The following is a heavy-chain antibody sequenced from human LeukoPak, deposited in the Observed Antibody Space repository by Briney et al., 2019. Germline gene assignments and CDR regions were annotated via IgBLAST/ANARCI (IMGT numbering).Heavy chain of an antibody. CDR3: ARDVFCTGGIGY. CDR1: GFTFSSYA. D-gene: IGHD2-8*02. Sequence: GGSLRLSCAASGFTFSSYAMHWVRQAPGKGLEWVAVISYDGSNKYYADSVKGRFTISRDNSKNTLYLQMNSLRAEDTAVYYCARDVFCTGGIGYWGRGTLVTVSS. CDR2: ISYDGSNK. V-gene: IGHV3-30-3*01. J-gene: IGHJ2*01.